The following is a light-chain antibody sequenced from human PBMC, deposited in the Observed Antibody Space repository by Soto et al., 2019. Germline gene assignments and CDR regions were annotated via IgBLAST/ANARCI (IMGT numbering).Light chain of an antibody. CDR1: EDIISY. CDR2: GAT. V-gene: IGKV1-39*01. J-gene: IGKJ4*01. Sequence: DIRMTQSPSSLSASVGDRVTLTCRASEDIISYLNLYQHKPGRAPTVLVYGATNLPSGVPSRFSGSVSGTEFTFTISSLQPEDFATYYCQQSHNAPLTFGGGTKVE. CDR3: QQSHNAPLT.